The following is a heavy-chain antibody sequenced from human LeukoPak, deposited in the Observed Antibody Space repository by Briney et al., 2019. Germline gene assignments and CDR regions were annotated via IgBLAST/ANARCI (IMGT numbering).Heavy chain of an antibody. CDR3: AKGLYYYDSSGYDY. J-gene: IGHJ4*02. CDR2: ISGSGGST. V-gene: IGHV3-23*01. Sequence: GGSLRLFCAASGFTFSSYAMSWVRQTPGKGLEWDSAISGSGGSTNYADSVKGRFTISRDNSKNTLYLLMNSLRAEDTAVYYCAKGLYYYDSSGYDYWGQGTLVTVSS. CDR1: GFTFSSYA. D-gene: IGHD3-22*01.